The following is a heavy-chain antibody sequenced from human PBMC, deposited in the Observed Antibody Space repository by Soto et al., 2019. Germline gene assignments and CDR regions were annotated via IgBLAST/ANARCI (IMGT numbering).Heavy chain of an antibody. CDR2: TSYDGSNK. CDR1: GFTFRSYV. D-gene: IGHD3-16*01. Sequence: QVQLVESGGGVVQPGRSLRLSCVGSGFTFRSYVIHWVRQAPGKGLEWVALTSYDGSNKYYDDSVKGRFTISRDNSRNTVDMQMDNLRIEDTALYYCARRGTTGGLDVWGQGTRVSVSS. CDR3: ARRGTTGGLDV. J-gene: IGHJ4*02. V-gene: IGHV3-30*19.